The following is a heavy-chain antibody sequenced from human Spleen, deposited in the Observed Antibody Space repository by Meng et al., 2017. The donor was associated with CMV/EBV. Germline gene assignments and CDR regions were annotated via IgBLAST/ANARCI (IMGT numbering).Heavy chain of an antibody. CDR2: ISSSSETI. CDR1: GFTFGDYY. V-gene: IGHV3-11*01. J-gene: IGHJ6*02. CDR3: ARDGNKDYGIDV. D-gene: IGHD1-1*01. Sequence: GESLKISCEVSGFTFGDYYMSWIRRAPGKGLEWIAYISSSSETIYYADSIKGRFTVSRDNDKSLLYLQMNSLRPEDTAVNFCARDGNKDYGIDVWGRGTTVTVSS.